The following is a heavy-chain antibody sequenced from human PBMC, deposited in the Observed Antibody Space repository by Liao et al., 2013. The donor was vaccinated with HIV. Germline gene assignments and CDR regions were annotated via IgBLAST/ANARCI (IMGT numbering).Heavy chain of an antibody. CDR2: IYYSGTA. V-gene: IGHV4-39*07. Sequence: QLQLQESGPGLVKPSETLSLTCTVSGGSISNSFYYWGWIRQPPGKGLEWIGNIYYSGTANYNPSLRGRVTMSVDTSKNQFSLKLTSVTAADTAVYYCARDYGWGYYGSASVLVFDSWGQGSLVIVSS. CDR1: GGSISNSFYY. CDR3: ARDYGWGYYGSASVLVFDS. D-gene: IGHD3-10*01. J-gene: IGHJ4*02.